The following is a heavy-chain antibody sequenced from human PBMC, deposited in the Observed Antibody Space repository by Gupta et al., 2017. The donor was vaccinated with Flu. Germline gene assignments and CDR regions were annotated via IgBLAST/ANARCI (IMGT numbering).Heavy chain of an antibody. Sequence: EVQLVESGGGLVQPGGSLRLSCAASGFTFSSYSLNWVRQAPGKGLAWVSYISSSSSTIYYADSVKGRFTISRDNAKNSLYLQMNSLRDEDTAVYYCARLPYGSGSYSWFDPWGQGTLVTVSS. J-gene: IGHJ5*02. CDR1: GFTFSSYS. CDR3: ARLPYGSGSYSWFDP. V-gene: IGHV3-48*02. CDR2: ISSSSSTI. D-gene: IGHD3-10*01.